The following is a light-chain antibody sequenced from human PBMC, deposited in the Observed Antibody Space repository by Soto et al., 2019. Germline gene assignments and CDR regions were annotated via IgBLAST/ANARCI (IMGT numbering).Light chain of an antibody. Sequence: EIVLTQSAGTLSLSPGERATLSCRASQTVSGSYLAWFQQKPGQAPRLLIYAASTRAAGVPDRFSGSGSGTDFSLTINRLEPEDFALYYCQHYGSSPRTFGQGTKVDIK. J-gene: IGKJ1*01. CDR3: QHYGSSPRT. CDR2: AAS. CDR1: QTVSGSY. V-gene: IGKV3-20*01.